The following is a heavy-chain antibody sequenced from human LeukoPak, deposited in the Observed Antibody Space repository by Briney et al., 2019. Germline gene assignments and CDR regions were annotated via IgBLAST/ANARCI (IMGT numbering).Heavy chain of an antibody. Sequence: PGRSLRLSCAASGFTFSSYGMHWVRQAPGKGLEWVAVISYDGSNKYYADSVKGRFTISRDNSKNTLYLQMNSLRAEDTAVYYCAKDHGGSGWPWGQGTLVTVSS. CDR2: ISYDGSNK. J-gene: IGHJ5*02. CDR3: AKDHGGSGWP. D-gene: IGHD6-19*01. CDR1: GFTFSSYG. V-gene: IGHV3-30*18.